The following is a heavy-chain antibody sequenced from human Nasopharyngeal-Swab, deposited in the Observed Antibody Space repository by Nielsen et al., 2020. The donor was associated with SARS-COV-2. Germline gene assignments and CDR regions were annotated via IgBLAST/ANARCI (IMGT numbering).Heavy chain of an antibody. J-gene: IGHJ6*03. CDR3: ARAHYYDILTGYFLPGMGVMDV. Sequence: WIRQPPGKGLEWIGEINHSGSTNYNPSLKSRVTISVDTSKNQFSLKLSSVTAADTAVYYCARAHYYDILTGYFLPGMGVMDVWGKGTTVTSP. CDR2: INHSGST. D-gene: IGHD3-9*01. V-gene: IGHV4-34*09.